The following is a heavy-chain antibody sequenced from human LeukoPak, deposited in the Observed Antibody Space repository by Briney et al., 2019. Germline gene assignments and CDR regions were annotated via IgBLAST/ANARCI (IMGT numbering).Heavy chain of an antibody. V-gene: IGHV4-59*08. J-gene: IGHJ4*02. CDR3: ARRRGGFWSDYYAFDY. CDR1: GGSISNSY. CDR2: IYYSGST. D-gene: IGHD3-3*01. Sequence: SETLSLTRTVSGGSISNSYWSWIRQPPGKGLEWIGYIYYSGSTEYNPSLTSRVTISLDTSKNQFSLRLSSVTAADTAVYYCARRRGGFWSDYYAFDYWGQGTLVTISS.